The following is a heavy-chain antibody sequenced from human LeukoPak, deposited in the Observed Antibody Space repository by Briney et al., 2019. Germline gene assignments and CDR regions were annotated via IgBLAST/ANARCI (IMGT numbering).Heavy chain of an antibody. CDR3: ARRGGGLNWFDP. V-gene: IGHV4-39*01. Sequence: SETLSLTCTVSGRSISSSSYYSGWIRQPPGKGLEWIGSIYYSGSTYYNPSLKSRVTISVDTSKNQFSLKLSSVTAADTAVYYCARRGGGLNWFDPWGQGTLVTVSS. J-gene: IGHJ5*02. CDR2: IYYSGST. CDR1: GRSISSSSYY. D-gene: IGHD3-16*01.